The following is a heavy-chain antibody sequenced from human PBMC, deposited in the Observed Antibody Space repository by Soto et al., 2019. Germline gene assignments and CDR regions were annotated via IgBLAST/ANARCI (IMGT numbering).Heavy chain of an antibody. J-gene: IGHJ4*02. D-gene: IGHD3-16*02. CDR2: ISYDGSNK. Sequence: GGSLRLSCAASGFTFSSYGMHWVRQAPGKGLEWVAVISYDGSNKYYADSVKGRFTISRDNSKNTLYLQMNSLRAEDTAVYYCATFGGVIPEPFFDYWGQGTLVTVSS. CDR3: ATFGGVIPEPFFDY. V-gene: IGHV3-30*03. CDR1: GFTFSSYG.